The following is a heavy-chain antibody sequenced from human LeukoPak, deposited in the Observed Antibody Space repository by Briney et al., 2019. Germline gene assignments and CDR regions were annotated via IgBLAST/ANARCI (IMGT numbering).Heavy chain of an antibody. CDR3: ARVDEAVAGTFPDYYYYMDL. D-gene: IGHD6-19*01. J-gene: IGHJ6*03. V-gene: IGHV3-7*01. CDR2: IKQDGSEK. CDR1: GFAFSSYW. Sequence: GGSLRLSCAASGFAFSSYWMSWVRQAPGKGLEWVANIKQDGSEKYYVDSVKGRFTISRDNAKNSLYLQMNSLRAEDTAVYYCARVDEAVAGTFPDYYYYMDLWGKGTTVTVSS.